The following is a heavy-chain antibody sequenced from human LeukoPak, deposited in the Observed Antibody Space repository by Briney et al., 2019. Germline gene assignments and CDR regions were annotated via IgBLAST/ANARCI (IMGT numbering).Heavy chain of an antibody. J-gene: IGHJ4*02. D-gene: IGHD6-19*01. CDR2: INPNSGGA. CDR3: ARVPAGCTSGWHFDY. CDR1: GYTYTAYY. Sequence: ASVKVSCKASGYTYTAYYLHWVRQAPGQGLEWMGWINPNSGGAHYAQKFQGRVTMTRDTSISTVYMELSSLRSDDTAVYYCARVPAGCTSGWHFDYWGQGTLVTVSS. V-gene: IGHV1-2*02.